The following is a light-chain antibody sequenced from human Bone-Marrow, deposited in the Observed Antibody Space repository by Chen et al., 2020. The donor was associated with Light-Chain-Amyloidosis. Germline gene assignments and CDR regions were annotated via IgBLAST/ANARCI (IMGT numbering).Light chain of an antibody. CDR3: AAWDDSLDEVV. Sequence: QSVLTQPPSASGTPGRRVTISCSGSRSNIGTYTVNWYQQLPGTAPRLRIYSNNQRPSGVPYRFSGSKSGTSASLAISWLQSEDEADYFCAAWDDSLDEVVFGGGTKLTV. CDR1: RSNIGTYT. V-gene: IGLV1-44*01. CDR2: SNN. J-gene: IGLJ2*01.